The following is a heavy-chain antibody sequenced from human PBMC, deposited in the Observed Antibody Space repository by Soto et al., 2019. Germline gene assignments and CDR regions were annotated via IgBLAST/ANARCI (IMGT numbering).Heavy chain of an antibody. Sequence: SETLSLTCAVYGGSFSGYYWSWVRQPPGKGLEWIGEINHSGSTNYNPSLKSRVTISVDTSKNQFSLKLSSVTAADTAVYYCARVNTQQLSYYYYGMDVWGQGTTVTVSS. CDR2: INHSGST. CDR3: ARVNTQQLSYYYYGMDV. CDR1: GGSFSGYY. V-gene: IGHV4-34*01. J-gene: IGHJ6*02. D-gene: IGHD6-13*01.